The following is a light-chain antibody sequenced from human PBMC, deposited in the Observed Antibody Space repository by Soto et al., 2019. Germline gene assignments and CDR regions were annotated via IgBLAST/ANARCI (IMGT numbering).Light chain of an antibody. V-gene: IGKV3-15*01. J-gene: IGKJ2*01. CDR2: AAS. CDR3: QQYHNWPLYT. CDR1: QSVGSR. Sequence: EIVMTQSPGTLSVSPGDSATLSCRASQSVGSRLAWYQQKPGQAPRLLIYAASTRATGSPARCSAFGSVTEFTLTISDLQSEDFAFYYCQQYHNWPLYTFGQGTNLDIK.